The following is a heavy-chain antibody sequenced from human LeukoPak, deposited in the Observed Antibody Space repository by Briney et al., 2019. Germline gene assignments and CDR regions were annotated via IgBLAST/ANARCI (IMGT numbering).Heavy chain of an antibody. V-gene: IGHV3-7*05. D-gene: IGHD3-22*01. J-gene: IGHJ4*02. CDR3: ARGYYYDSRGYYLDY. CDR1: GFTLSSYW. Sequence: GSLRLSCAGSGFTLSSYWMSWVRQAPGRGLEWVANIKQDGSEKYYVDSVKGRFTISRDNAKKSLYLQMNSLRAEDTAVYYCARGYYYDSRGYYLDYWGQGTLVTVSS. CDR2: IKQDGSEK.